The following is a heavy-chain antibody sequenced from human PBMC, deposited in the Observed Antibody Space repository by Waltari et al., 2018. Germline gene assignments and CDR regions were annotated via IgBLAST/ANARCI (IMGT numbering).Heavy chain of an antibody. CDR1: GFTFDDYG. D-gene: IGHD6-13*01. V-gene: IGHV3-20*04. CDR2: INWNGGST. J-gene: IGHJ4*02. CDR3: ARVAAAGYSEPWYYFDY. Sequence: EVQLVESGGGVVRPGGSLRLSCAASGFTFDDYGMSWVRQAPGRGLEGGSGINWNGGSTGYADCGKGRFTISRDNAKNSLYLQMNSLGAEDTALYYCARVAAAGYSEPWYYFDYWGQGTLVTVSS.